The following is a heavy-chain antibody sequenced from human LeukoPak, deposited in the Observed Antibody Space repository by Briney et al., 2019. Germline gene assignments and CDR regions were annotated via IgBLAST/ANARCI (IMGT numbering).Heavy chain of an antibody. D-gene: IGHD2-2*01. Sequence: SETLSLTCTVSGGSISGSLYYWGWLRQPPGKGLEWIGYIYYSGTTNYNPSLKSRVTISVDTSKSQFSLKLSSVAAADTPVYYCAGGGYCGRSNCFDPLFDYWGPGTLVTVSS. CDR1: GGSISGSLYY. J-gene: IGHJ4*02. CDR3: AGGGYCGRSNCFDPLFDY. CDR2: IYYSGTT. V-gene: IGHV4-61*05.